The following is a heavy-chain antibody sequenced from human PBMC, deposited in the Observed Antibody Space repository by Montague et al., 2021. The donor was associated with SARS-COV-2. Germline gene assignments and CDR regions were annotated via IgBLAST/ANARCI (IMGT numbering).Heavy chain of an antibody. Sequence: SETLSLTCAVSSGSINYYYLSWIRQSPGKGLEWIGYIYYSGNTNYSPSLNSRVTISVDTSKSQLSLRLSSVTAADTAVYFCARHKAWNVAPYYFDYWGQGTVVTVSS. CDR3: ARHKAWNVAPYYFDY. V-gene: IGHV4-59*08. CDR1: SGSINYYY. J-gene: IGHJ4*02. D-gene: IGHD1-1*01. CDR2: IYYSGNT.